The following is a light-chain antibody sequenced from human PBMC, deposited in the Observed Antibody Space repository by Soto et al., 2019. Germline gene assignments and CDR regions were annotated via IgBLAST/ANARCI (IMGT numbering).Light chain of an antibody. Sequence: EIVLTQSPGTLSLSPGERATLSCRASQSVSSSYLAWYQQKPGQAPRLLIYGASSRATGIPDRFSGSGSGTDFTLTISSLDPEDFAVYYCQQYGSSPTFGPGTKVDIK. J-gene: IGKJ3*01. CDR3: QQYGSSPT. CDR1: QSVSSSY. CDR2: GAS. V-gene: IGKV3-20*01.